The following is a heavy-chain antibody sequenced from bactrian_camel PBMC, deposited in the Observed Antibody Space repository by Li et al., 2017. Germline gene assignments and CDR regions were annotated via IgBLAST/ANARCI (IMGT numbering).Heavy chain of an antibody. CDR2: INTNSGRT. V-gene: IGHV3S63*01. J-gene: IGHJ4*01. D-gene: IGHD7*01. CDR1: ECTYTMHC. Sequence: HVQLVESGGGSVQAGGSLTLSCAASECTYTMHCMAWFRQAPGKKREGIACINTNSGRTFYADSVKGRFTISEDNAKNTVFLQMNNLKPDDSGTYYCAYEGGTTPDLCRRRGPGGYFGQGTQVTVS.